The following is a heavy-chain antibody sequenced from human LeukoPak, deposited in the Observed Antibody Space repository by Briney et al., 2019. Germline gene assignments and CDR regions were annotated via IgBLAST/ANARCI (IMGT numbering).Heavy chain of an antibody. Sequence: GGSLRLSCAASGFTFDDYAMHWVRQAPGKGLEWVSGISWNSGSIGYADSVKGRFTISRDNAKNSLYLQMNSLRAEDTALYYCAKDIGHIVVEPAAIPYYYGMDVWGRGTTVTVSS. D-gene: IGHD2-2*01. CDR3: AKDIGHIVVEPAAIPYYYGMDV. CDR2: ISWNSGSI. CDR1: GFTFDDYA. J-gene: IGHJ6*02. V-gene: IGHV3-9*01.